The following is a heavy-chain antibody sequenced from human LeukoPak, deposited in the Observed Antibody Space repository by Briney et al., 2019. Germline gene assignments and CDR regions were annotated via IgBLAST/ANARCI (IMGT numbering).Heavy chain of an antibody. Sequence: SVKVSCRASGGTFSSYAISWVRQAPGQGLEWMGRIIPILGIANYAQKFQGRVTITADKSTSTAYMELSSLRSEDTAVYYCARVRGGYNSDIDYWGQGTLVTVSS. J-gene: IGHJ4*02. D-gene: IGHD5-24*01. V-gene: IGHV1-69*04. CDR1: GGTFSSYA. CDR2: IIPILGIA. CDR3: ARVRGGYNSDIDY.